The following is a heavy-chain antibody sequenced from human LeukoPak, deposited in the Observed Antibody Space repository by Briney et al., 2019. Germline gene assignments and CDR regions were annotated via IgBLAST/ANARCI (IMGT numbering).Heavy chain of an antibody. CDR2: IYYSGST. J-gene: IGHJ4*02. CDR1: GGYISTYY. V-gene: IGHV4-59*01. CDR3: ARGYPPGGLDY. D-gene: IGHD3-16*01. Sequence: SETLSLTCTVSGGYISTYYWSWIRQPPGKGLEWIGYIYYSGSTNYNPSLKSRVTISVDTSKNQFSLKLSSVTAADTAVYYCARGYPPGGLDYWGQGTLVTVSS.